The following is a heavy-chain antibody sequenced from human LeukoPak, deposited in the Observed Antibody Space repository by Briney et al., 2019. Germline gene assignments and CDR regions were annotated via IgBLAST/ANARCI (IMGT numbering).Heavy chain of an antibody. J-gene: IGHJ5*02. CDR3: AREATVTTRWFDP. Sequence: SVKVSCKASGGTFSSYAISWVRQAPGQGLEWMGRIIPIFGIANYAQKFQGRVTITADKSTSTAYMELSSLRSEDTAVYYCAREATVTTRWFDPWGQGTPVTVSS. CDR1: GGTFSSYA. CDR2: IIPIFGIA. V-gene: IGHV1-69*04. D-gene: IGHD4-17*01.